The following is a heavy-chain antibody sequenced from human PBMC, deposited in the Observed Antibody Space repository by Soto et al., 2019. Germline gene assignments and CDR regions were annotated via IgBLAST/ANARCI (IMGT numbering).Heavy chain of an antibody. Sequence: PSETLSLTCTVSGGSISSYYWSWIRQPPGKGLEWIGYIFYSGSTNYNPSLKSRVTISVDTSKNHFSLNLSSVTAADTAVYYCARRYGYSFDYWGQGTLVTVSS. CDR2: IFYSGST. CDR3: ARRYGYSFDY. V-gene: IGHV4-59*01. D-gene: IGHD4-4*01. CDR1: GGSISSYY. J-gene: IGHJ4*02.